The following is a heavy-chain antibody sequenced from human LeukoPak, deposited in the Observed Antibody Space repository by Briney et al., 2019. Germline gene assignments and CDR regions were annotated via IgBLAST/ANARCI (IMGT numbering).Heavy chain of an antibody. CDR2: VYYTGSA. D-gene: IGHD6-19*01. Sequence: SETLSLTCTVSGXSISRYYWSWIRQPPGKGLEWIGDVYYTGSANYKPSLKSRVTISIDTSKSQLYLKIRSVNAGDTAVYYCARGYSSGLFFCFWGQGTLVTVS. J-gene: IGHJ4*02. CDR3: ARGYSSGLFFCF. CDR1: GXSISRYY. V-gene: IGHV4-59*01.